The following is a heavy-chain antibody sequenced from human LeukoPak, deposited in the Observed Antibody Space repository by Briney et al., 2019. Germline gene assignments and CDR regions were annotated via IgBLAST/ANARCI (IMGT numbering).Heavy chain of an antibody. CDR1: GFTVSNYA. J-gene: IGHJ4*02. D-gene: IGHD3-9*01. V-gene: IGHV3-23*01. CDR3: AKWGDYDVLTGYYDSDY. CDR2: IPGRGGNT. Sequence: PAGGLTHSRVATGFTVSNYAMGWVGPAPGKGLEWVSAIPGRGGNTYYADYVKGRFTISRDNSKNTVFLQMNSLRAEDTAVYYCAKWGDYDVLTGYYDSDYWGQGTLVTVSS.